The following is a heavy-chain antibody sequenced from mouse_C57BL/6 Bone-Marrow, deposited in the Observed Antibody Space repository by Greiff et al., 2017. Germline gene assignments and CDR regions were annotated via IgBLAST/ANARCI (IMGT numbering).Heavy chain of an antibody. CDR2: IDPGNGGT. CDR1: GYAFTNYL. V-gene: IGHV1-54*01. Sequence: QVQLQQSGAELVRPGTSVKVSCKASGYAFTNYLMHWVKQRPGQGLEWIGVIDPGNGGTNYNEKFKGKSTLTADTSSSTAYMQLSSLTSEDSAVYACARSKNGDSWFSYWGQGTLVTVSA. D-gene: IGHD3-3*01. J-gene: IGHJ3*01. CDR3: ARSKNGDSWFSY.